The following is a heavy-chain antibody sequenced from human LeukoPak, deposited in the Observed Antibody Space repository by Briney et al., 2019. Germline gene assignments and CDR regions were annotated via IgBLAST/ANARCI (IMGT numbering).Heavy chain of an antibody. Sequence: PSETLSLTCTVSGGSISSGGYYWSWIRQHPGKGLEWIGCIYYSGITHYNPSLKSRVSTSVDRSKNQFSLKLSSVTAADTAVYYCARADSGSYNWFDPWGQGTLVTVSS. CDR2: IYYSGIT. CDR1: GGSISSGGYY. CDR3: ARADSGSYNWFDP. J-gene: IGHJ5*02. D-gene: IGHD3-10*01. V-gene: IGHV4-31*03.